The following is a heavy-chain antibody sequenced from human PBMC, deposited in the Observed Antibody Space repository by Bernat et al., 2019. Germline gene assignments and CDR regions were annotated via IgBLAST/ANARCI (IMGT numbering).Heavy chain of an antibody. D-gene: IGHD2-21*02. Sequence: EVQLVESGGDLVQPGGSLRLSCAVSGFSVTRNHVGCVRQASGKGLEWVSFIYGAEITTYGDSVKGRFTISRDNSKNTVYLQMNKVRAEDTALYYCVGYGGNSVWGQGTRVTVSS. CDR1: GFSVTRNH. CDR2: IYGAEIT. V-gene: IGHV3-66*01. J-gene: IGHJ4*02. CDR3: VGYGGNSV.